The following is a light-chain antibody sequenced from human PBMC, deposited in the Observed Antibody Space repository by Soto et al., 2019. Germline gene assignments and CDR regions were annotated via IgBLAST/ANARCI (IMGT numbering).Light chain of an antibody. CDR1: QSISSW. J-gene: IGKJ2*01. V-gene: IGKV1-5*01. CDR3: QQYNYYPYT. Sequence: DIQMTQSPSTLSASVGDRVTITCRASQSISSWLAWYQQKPGKAPKLLIYDASSLESGVPSRFSGSGSGTDFTLTISSLQPDDFAAYYCQQYNYYPYTFGQGTKQEIK. CDR2: DAS.